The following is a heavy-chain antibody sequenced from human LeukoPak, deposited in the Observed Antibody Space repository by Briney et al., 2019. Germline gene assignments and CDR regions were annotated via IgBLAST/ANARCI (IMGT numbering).Heavy chain of an antibody. CDR3: ARGRGSTSRY. J-gene: IGHJ4*02. V-gene: IGHV1-18*01. Sequence: GASVKVSCKASGYTFTSYGITWVRQAPGQGLEWMGWISTYNGNTNYAQNLQGRVTMTTDTSTSTAYMELRSLRSDDTAVYYRARGRGSTSRYWGQGTLVTVSS. CDR2: ISTYNGNT. CDR1: GYTFTSYG. D-gene: IGHD5-12*01.